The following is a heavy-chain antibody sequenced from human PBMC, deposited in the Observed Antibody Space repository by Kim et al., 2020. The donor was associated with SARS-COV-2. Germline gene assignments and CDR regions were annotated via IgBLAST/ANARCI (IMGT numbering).Heavy chain of an antibody. J-gene: IGHJ4*02. CDR1: RFTFRNYG. CDR2: ISYDERVR. D-gene: IGHD4-17*01. CDR3: VKTGTGYGDDVPFDY. Sequence: GGSLRLSCAASRFTFRNYGFHWVRQAPGKGLEWVAYISYDERVRYYADSVRGRFTISRDNFKDILYMDMSSLRTEDTAVYYCVKTGTGYGDDVPFDYWGQGTLVTVSS. V-gene: IGHV3-30*18.